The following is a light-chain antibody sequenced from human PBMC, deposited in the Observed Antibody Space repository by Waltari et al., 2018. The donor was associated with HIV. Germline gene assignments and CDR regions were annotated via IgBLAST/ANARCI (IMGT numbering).Light chain of an antibody. V-gene: IGLV2-14*01. CDR1: RSALGDYY. CDR2: EVT. CDR3: SSYISSATPE. Sequence: QSALTQPASVSGSPGQSIPISCTGPRSALGDYYAPWYQHHSGKAPKVIIYEVTNRPSGVSHRFSGSKSGNTASLTISGLLPEDEADYFCSSYISSATPEFGGGTRLTVL. J-gene: IGLJ3*02.